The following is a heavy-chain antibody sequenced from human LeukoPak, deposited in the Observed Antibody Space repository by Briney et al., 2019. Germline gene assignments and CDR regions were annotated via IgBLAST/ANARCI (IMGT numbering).Heavy chain of an antibody. V-gene: IGHV3-23*01. CDR1: GFTFSSYA. Sequence: GGSLRLSCAASGFTFSSYAMSWVRQAPGKGLEWVSAISGSGGSTYYADSVKGRFTISRDNSKNTLYLQMNSLRAEDTAVYYCARDSRMTTVTSYYYYMDVWGKGTTVTVSS. CDR2: ISGSGGST. D-gene: IGHD4-11*01. CDR3: ARDSRMTTVTSYYYYMDV. J-gene: IGHJ6*03.